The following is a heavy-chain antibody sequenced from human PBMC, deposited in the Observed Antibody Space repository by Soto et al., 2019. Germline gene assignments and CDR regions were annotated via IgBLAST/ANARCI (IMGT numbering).Heavy chain of an antibody. J-gene: IGHJ4*02. CDR1: GGSISSSSYY. V-gene: IGHV4-39*07. CDR2: IYYSGRT. CDR3: VRGKVNFDF. Sequence: SETLSLTCTVSGGSISSSSYYWGWIRQPPGKGLEWIGNIYYSGRTYYNPSLKSRVILSIDTSKNQFSLNLRNVTAADTAVYYCVRGKVNFDFWGKGILVTVSS.